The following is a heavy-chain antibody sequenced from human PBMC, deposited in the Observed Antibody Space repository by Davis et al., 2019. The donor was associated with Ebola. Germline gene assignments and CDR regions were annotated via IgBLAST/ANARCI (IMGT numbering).Heavy chain of an antibody. J-gene: IGHJ6*02. Sequence: PPETLSLTCTVSADSISPYYWNCIRQSPGKGLEWIGYIPYSGSTNYNPSLQSRVAMSVDRSKNEFSLNLTSVTAADTALDYCARGKGVYSNYGMDVWGQGTTVAVTS. CDR3: ARGKGVYSNYGMDV. V-gene: IGHV4-59*01. CDR2: IPYSGST. CDR1: ADSISPYY.